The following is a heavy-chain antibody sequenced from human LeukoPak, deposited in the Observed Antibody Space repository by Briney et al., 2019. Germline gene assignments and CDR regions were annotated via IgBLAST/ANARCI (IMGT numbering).Heavy chain of an antibody. CDR2: IYYSGST. Sequence: SETLSLTCTVSGGSISSYYWSWIRQPPGKGLEWIGYIYYSGSTNYNPSLKSRVTISVDTSKNQFSLRLSSVTAADTAVYYCARHSGSYPGDAFDIWGQGTMVTVSS. D-gene: IGHD1-26*01. J-gene: IGHJ3*02. CDR3: ARHSGSYPGDAFDI. V-gene: IGHV4-59*08. CDR1: GGSISSYY.